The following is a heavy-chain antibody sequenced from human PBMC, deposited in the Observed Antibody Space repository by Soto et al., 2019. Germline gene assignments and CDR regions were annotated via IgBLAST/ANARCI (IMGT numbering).Heavy chain of an antibody. Sequence: EVQLLESGGGLVQPGGSLRISCIGSGFTFSSNAMSWVRQAPGKGLEWVSAISGSGGTTYYAYSVKGRFAVSRDNSNNTLYLQMNSLRAEDTAVYYCAKQRAGFGSGSDTYYFDYWGQGTLVTVSS. D-gene: IGHD3-10*01. J-gene: IGHJ4*02. CDR3: AKQRAGFGSGSDTYYFDY. CDR2: ISGSGGTT. CDR1: GFTFSSNA. V-gene: IGHV3-23*01.